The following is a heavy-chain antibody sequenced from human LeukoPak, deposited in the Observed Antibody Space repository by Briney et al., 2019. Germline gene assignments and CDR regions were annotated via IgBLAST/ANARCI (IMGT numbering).Heavy chain of an antibody. Sequence: SETLSLTGAVYGGSFSGYCWSWIRQPRGKGLEWIGEINHSGSTNYNPSLKSRVTISVDTSKNQFSLKLSSVTAADTAVYYCARGTIPSWFAPLGQGTLVTVSS. V-gene: IGHV4-34*01. CDR3: ARGTIPSWFAP. J-gene: IGHJ5*02. CDR1: GGSFSGYC. D-gene: IGHD3-3*01. CDR2: INHSGST.